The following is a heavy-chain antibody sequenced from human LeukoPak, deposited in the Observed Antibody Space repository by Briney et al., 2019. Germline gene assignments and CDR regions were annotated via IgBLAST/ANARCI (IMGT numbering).Heavy chain of an antibody. V-gene: IGHV4-4*07. Sequence: SETLSLTCTVSDDSMKSYFWSWIRQPAGKGLEWIGRVHTSGGANYNPSLKSRVTMSLDTSKNLFSLELTSVTAADTAVYYCARDVTGPPTYYYYYMDVWGKGTTVTVSS. CDR3: ARDVTGPPTYYYYYMDV. D-gene: IGHD2-8*02. CDR1: DDSMKSYF. J-gene: IGHJ6*03. CDR2: VHTSGGA.